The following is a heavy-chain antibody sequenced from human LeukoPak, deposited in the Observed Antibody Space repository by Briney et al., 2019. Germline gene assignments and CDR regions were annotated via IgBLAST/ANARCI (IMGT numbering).Heavy chain of an antibody. J-gene: IGHJ4*02. V-gene: IGHV3-23*01. CDR1: GFTFSNYA. D-gene: IGHD5-18*01. CDR3: AKMSGYSNGYVYFDY. CDR2: ISGSGDSA. Sequence: GRSMILSCAAAGFTFSNYAMSWVQQAAGKGLELVSSISGSGDSAYYASSVNGQFTIARSNSKAPLSLQINILTADDAALYYCAKMSGYSNGYVYFDYWGQGTLVTVSS.